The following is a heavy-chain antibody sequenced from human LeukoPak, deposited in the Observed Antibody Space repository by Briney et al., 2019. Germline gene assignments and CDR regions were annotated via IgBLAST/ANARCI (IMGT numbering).Heavy chain of an antibody. CDR2: IYYSGST. D-gene: IGHD3-16*01. CDR3: AREDDAYVWGSYDY. V-gene: IGHV4-39*07. Sequence: PSETLSLTCTVSGGSISSSSYYWGWIRQPPGKGLEWIGSIYYSGSTYYNPSLKSRVTISVDTSKNQFSLKLSSVTAADTAVYYCAREDDAYVWGSYDYWGQGTLSPSPQ. J-gene: IGHJ4*02. CDR1: GGSISSSSYY.